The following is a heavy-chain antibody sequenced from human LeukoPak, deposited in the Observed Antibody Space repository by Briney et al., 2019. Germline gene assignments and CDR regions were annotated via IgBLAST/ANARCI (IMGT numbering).Heavy chain of an antibody. CDR2: INHSGST. D-gene: IGHD4-17*01. CDR3: ARGRNCGDPTIDY. J-gene: IGHJ4*02. Sequence: PSETLSLTCAVYGGSFSGYYWSWIRQPPGKGLEWIGEINHSGSTNYNPSLKSRVTISVDTSKNQFSLKLSSVTAADTAVYYCARGRNCGDPTIDYWGQGTLVTVSS. CDR1: GGSFSGYY. V-gene: IGHV4-34*01.